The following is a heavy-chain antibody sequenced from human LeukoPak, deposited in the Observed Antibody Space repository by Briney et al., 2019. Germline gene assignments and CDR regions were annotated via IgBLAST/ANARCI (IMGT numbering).Heavy chain of an antibody. V-gene: IGHV3-66*01. D-gene: IGHD3-10*01. CDR2: IYSGGST. CDR3: ARGGDSLHY. J-gene: IGHJ4*02. Sequence: PGGSLRLSCAASGSTVSSNFMTWVRQAPGKGLEWVSVIYSGGSTYYADSVKDRFTISRDNSKNMLYLQMNSLRAEDTAVYYCARGGDSLHYWGQGTLVTVSS. CDR1: GSTVSSNF.